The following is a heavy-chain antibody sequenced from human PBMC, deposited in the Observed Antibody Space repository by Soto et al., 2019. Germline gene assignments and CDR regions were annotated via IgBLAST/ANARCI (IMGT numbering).Heavy chain of an antibody. CDR3: ARAVTVSHWFDP. CDR1: GFTFSRHW. J-gene: IGHJ5*02. Sequence: EVLLVESGGGLVQPGGSLRLSCAASGFTFSRHWMHWVRQAPGKGLVWVSRINSDGRSTNYADSVKGRFTISRDNAKNTLYLQMNSLRAEDTAVYYCARAVTVSHWFDPWGQGTLVTVSS. D-gene: IGHD4-17*01. CDR2: INSDGRST. V-gene: IGHV3-74*01.